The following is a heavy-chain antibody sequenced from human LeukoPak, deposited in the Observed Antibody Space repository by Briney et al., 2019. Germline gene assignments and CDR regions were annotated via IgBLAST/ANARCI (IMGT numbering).Heavy chain of an antibody. J-gene: IGHJ4*02. CDR3: AGGPTYHYDSSGYWPSYYFDY. V-gene: IGHV1-69*13. D-gene: IGHD3-22*01. Sequence: SVKVSCKASGGTFSSYAISWVRQAPGQGLEWMGGIIPIFGTANYAQKFQGRVTITADESTSTAYMELSSLRSEDTAVYYCAGGPTYHYDSSGYWPSYYFDYWGQGTLVTVSS. CDR2: IIPIFGTA. CDR1: GGTFSSYA.